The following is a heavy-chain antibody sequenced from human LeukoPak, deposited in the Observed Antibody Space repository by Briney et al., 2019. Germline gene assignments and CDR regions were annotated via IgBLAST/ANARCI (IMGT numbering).Heavy chain of an antibody. Sequence: GGSLRLSSADSGFTFSSYAMHWVPPAPGKGREYVSALSSNGGSTYYTNSVKGRFTISRDNSKNTLYLQMGILRAEAMAVYYGGGEWTMVRGVISHWGQGTLVTVSS. CDR1: GFTFSSYA. D-gene: IGHD3-10*01. V-gene: IGHV3-64*01. J-gene: IGHJ4*02. CDR3: GGEWTMVRGVISH. CDR2: LSSNGGST.